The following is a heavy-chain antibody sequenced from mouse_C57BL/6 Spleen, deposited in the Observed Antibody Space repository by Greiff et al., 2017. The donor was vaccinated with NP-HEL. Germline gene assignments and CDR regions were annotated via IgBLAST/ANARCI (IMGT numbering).Heavy chain of an antibody. Sequence: EVQRVESGGGLVKPGGSLKLSCAASGFTFSDYGMHWVRQAPEKGLEWVAYISSGSSTIYYADTVKGRFTISRDNAKNTLFLQMTSLRSEDTAMYYCAKLPGYWGQGTTLTVSS. J-gene: IGHJ2*01. V-gene: IGHV5-17*01. CDR1: GFTFSDYG. D-gene: IGHD2-1*01. CDR3: AKLPGY. CDR2: ISSGSSTI.